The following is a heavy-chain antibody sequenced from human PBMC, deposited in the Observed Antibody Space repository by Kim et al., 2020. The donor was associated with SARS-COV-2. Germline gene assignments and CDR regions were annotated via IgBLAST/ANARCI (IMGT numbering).Heavy chain of an antibody. CDR2: IIPIFGTA. CDR3: ATRYYSGSYTYYYYGMDV. D-gene: IGHD1-26*01. Sequence: SVKVSCKASGGTFSSYAISWVRQAPGQGLEWMGGIIPIFGTANYAQKFQGRVTITADESTSTAYMELSSLRSEDTAVYYCATRYYSGSYTYYYYGMDVWGQGTTVTVSS. J-gene: IGHJ6*02. V-gene: IGHV1-69*13. CDR1: GGTFSSYA.